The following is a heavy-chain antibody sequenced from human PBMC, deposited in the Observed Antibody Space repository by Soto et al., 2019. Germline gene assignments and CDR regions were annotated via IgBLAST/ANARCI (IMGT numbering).Heavy chain of an antibody. V-gene: IGHV3-30-3*01. CDR2: ISYDGSNK. CDR1: GFTFSSYA. J-gene: IGHJ6*02. Sequence: GGSLRLSCAASGFTFSSYAMHWVRQAPGKGLEWVAVISYDGSNKYYADSVKGRFTISRDNSKNTLYLQMNSLRAEDTAVYYCLIIAAAGTDYYYGMDVWGQGTTVTRLL. D-gene: IGHD6-13*01. CDR3: LIIAAAGTDYYYGMDV.